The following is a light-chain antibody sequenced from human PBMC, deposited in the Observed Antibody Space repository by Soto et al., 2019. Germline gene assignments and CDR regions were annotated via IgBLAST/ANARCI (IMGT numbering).Light chain of an antibody. CDR1: QNINTH. CDR2: DAS. CDR3: LQRSNWLT. J-gene: IGKJ4*01. Sequence: EIVLTQSPATLSLSPGERATLSCRASQNINTHLAWYQQRPGQVPRLLIYDASNRATGIPARFSGSGSGTVFTLTISILEPDVVAFYYWLQRSNWLTFGGGTKVEIK. V-gene: IGKV3-11*01.